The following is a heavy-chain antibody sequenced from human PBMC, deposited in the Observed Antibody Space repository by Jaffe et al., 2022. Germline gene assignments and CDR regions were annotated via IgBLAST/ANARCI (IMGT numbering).Heavy chain of an antibody. CDR1: GGSFSGYY. J-gene: IGHJ4*02. Sequence: QVQLQQWGAGLLKPSETLSLTCAVYGGSFSGYYWSWIRQPPGKGLEWIGEINHSGSTNYNPSLKSRVTISVDTSKNQFSLKLSSVTAADTAVYYCARVHVTIFGVARAYFDYWGQGTLVTVSS. V-gene: IGHV4-34*01. CDR3: ARVHVTIFGVARAYFDY. CDR2: INHSGST. D-gene: IGHD3-3*01.